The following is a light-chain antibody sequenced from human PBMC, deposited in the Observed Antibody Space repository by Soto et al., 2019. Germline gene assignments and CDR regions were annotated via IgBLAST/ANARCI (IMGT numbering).Light chain of an antibody. Sequence: EIVLTQSPGTLSLSPGERATLSCRASQSVSSSFLAWYQQKPGQAPRLLIYGASSRATGIPDRFSGSGSGTAFTLSISRLEPEDFAVYYCHQYDNSAPWTFGQGTKVEIK. V-gene: IGKV3-20*01. CDR1: QSVSSSF. J-gene: IGKJ1*01. CDR3: HQYDNSAPWT. CDR2: GAS.